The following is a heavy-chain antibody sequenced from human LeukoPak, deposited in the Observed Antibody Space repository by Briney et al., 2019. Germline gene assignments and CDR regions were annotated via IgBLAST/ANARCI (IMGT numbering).Heavy chain of an antibody. CDR1: GYTFSGYY. J-gene: IGHJ5*02. CDR3: ARGGVNNYFDP. Sequence: ASVKVSFKTSGYTFSGYYMHWVRQAPGQGLEWVGWINPHSGVTKYAQKFQGRVTVTGDTSINTAYMELRSLTSDDTAVYYCARGGVNNYFDPWGQGTLVTVSS. D-gene: IGHD3-16*01. V-gene: IGHV1-2*02. CDR2: INPHSGVT.